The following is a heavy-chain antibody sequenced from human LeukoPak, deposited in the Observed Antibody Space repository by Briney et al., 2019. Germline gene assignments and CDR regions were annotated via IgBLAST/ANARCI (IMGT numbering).Heavy chain of an antibody. D-gene: IGHD1-26*01. Sequence: SETLSLTCTVSGGSISSSSYYWGWIRQPPGKGLEWIGSIYYSGSTYYNPSLKSRVTISVDTSKNQFSLKLSSVTAADTAVYYCARQVGATRVFDYGGQGTLVTVSA. CDR3: ARQVGATRVFDY. CDR2: IYYSGST. J-gene: IGHJ4*02. V-gene: IGHV4-39*01. CDR1: GGSISSSSYY.